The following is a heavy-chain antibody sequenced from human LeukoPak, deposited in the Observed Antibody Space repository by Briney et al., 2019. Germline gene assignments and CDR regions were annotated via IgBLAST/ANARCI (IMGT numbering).Heavy chain of an antibody. CDR2: INHRGST. D-gene: IGHD2-15*01. Sequence: SETLSLTCAVYGGSFSGYYWSWIRQPPGKGLEWIGEINHRGSTNYNPSLKSRVTISVDTSKNQFSLKLSSVAAADTAVYYCARGGIVVELWGQGTLVTVSS. CDR3: ARGGIVVEL. V-gene: IGHV4-34*01. CDR1: GGSFSGYY. J-gene: IGHJ4*02.